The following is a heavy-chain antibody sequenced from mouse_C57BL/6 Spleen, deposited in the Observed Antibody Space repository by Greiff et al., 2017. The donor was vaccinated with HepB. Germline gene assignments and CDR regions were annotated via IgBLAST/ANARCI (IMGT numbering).Heavy chain of an antibody. CDR1: GFTFSNYW. D-gene: IGHD3-2*02. J-gene: IGHJ4*01. Sequence: EVQGVESGGGLVQPGGSMKLSCVASGFTFSNYWMNWVRQSPEKGLEWVAQIWLKSDNYATHYAESVKGRFTISRDDSKSSVYLQMNNLRAEDTGIYYCTGKLRPMDYYAMDYWGQGTSVTVSS. CDR2: IWLKSDNYAT. V-gene: IGHV6-3*01. CDR3: TGKLRPMDYYAMDY.